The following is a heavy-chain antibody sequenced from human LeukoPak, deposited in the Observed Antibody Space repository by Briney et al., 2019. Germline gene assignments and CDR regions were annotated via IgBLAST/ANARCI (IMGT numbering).Heavy chain of an antibody. J-gene: IGHJ6*03. Sequence: SETLSLTCAVYGGSFSNYYWSWIRQPPGKGLEWIGEINHSGNTNYNPSLKSRITISVDSSKNQFSLKLSSLTAADTAMYYCARREPHGDYGGKIRYYYYMEVWGKGTTITISS. D-gene: IGHD4-23*01. CDR2: INHSGNT. V-gene: IGHV4-34*01. CDR3: ARREPHGDYGGKIRYYYYMEV. CDR1: GGSFSNYY.